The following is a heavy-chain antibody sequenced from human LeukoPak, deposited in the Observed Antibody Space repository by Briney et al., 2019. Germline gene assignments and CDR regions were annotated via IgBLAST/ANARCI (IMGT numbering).Heavy chain of an antibody. CDR3: ASFKGDYDYFDY. CDR2: IYYSGST. V-gene: IGHV4-39*01. CDR1: GGSISSSSCY. J-gene: IGHJ4*02. D-gene: IGHD4/OR15-4a*01. Sequence: SETLSLTCTVSGGSISSSSCYWGWIRQPPGKGLEWIGSIYYSGSTYYNPSLKSRVTISVDTSKNQFSLKLSSVTAADTAVYYCASFKGDYDYFDYWGQGTLVTVSS.